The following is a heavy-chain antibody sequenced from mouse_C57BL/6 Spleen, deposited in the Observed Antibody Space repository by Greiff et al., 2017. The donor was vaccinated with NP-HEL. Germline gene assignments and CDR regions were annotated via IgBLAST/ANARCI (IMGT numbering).Heavy chain of an antibody. D-gene: IGHD2-1*01. V-gene: IGHV1-59*01. CDR2: IDPSDSYT. CDR3: ARWGGNYYFDY. CDR1: GYTFTSYW. Sequence: VQLQQSGAELVRPGTSVKLSCKASGYTFTSYWMHWVKQRPGQGLEWIGVIDPSDSYTNYNQKFKGKATLTVDTSSSTAYMQLSSLTSEDSAVYYCARWGGNYYFDYWGQGTTLTVSS. J-gene: IGHJ2*01.